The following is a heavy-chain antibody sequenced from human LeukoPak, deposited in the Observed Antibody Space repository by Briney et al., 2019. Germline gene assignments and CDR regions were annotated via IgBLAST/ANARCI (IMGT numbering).Heavy chain of an antibody. Sequence: SGPTLVNPTQALTLTCTFSGFSLSSSGVGVGWIRQPPGKALEWLVSIYWNDDQRYSPSLKSRLTITKDTSKNQVVLTMTNMDPVDTATYYCAHTRGAAYFQLWGQGTLVTVSS. D-gene: IGHD2-15*01. CDR2: IYWNDDQ. V-gene: IGHV2-5*01. CDR3: AHTRGAAYFQL. J-gene: IGHJ1*01. CDR1: GFSLSSSGVG.